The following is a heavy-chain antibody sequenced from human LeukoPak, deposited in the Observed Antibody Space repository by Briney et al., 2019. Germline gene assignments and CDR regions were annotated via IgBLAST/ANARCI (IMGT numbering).Heavy chain of an antibody. CDR2: ISYDGSNK. D-gene: IGHD1-26*01. CDR1: GFTFSSYG. Sequence: GGSLRLSCAASGFTFSSYGMHWVRQAPGNGLEWVAVISYDGSNKYYADSVKGRFTISRDNSKKTLYLQMNSMRAEDTAVYYCAKDSGSYYFDYWGQGTLVTVSS. V-gene: IGHV3-30*18. J-gene: IGHJ4*02. CDR3: AKDSGSYYFDY.